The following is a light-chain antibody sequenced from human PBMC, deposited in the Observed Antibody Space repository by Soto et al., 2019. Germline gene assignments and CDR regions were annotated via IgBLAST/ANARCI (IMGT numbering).Light chain of an antibody. Sequence: ETVLTQSPGTLSLSPGERATVSCGASQSVSGSYLAWYQQKPGQVPRLLIYGAFNRAGGIPDRFSGSGSGTDFTLTISRLEPEDFAVYYCQQYSVSPRTFGQGTKVDIK. CDR1: QSVSGSY. V-gene: IGKV3-20*01. J-gene: IGKJ1*01. CDR3: QQYSVSPRT. CDR2: GAF.